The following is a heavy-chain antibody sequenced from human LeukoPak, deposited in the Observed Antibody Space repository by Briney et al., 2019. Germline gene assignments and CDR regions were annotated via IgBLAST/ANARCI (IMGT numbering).Heavy chain of an antibody. CDR1: GTSITSYY. CDR2: GHYSGNT. D-gene: IGHD2-8*01. Sequence: SETLSLTCTVSGTSITSYYWNWIPQAPGQGPEWIGYGHYSGNTKYNPPLKSRVTISVDTSKNQFSLRLSSVTAADTAVYFCAKWASDNRAFDLWGQGTLVTVSS. CDR3: AKWASDNRAFDL. V-gene: IGHV4-59*08. J-gene: IGHJ4*02.